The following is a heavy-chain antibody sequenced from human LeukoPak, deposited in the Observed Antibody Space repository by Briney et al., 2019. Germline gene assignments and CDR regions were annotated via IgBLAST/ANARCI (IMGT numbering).Heavy chain of an antibody. D-gene: IGHD3-10*01. CDR2: IYYSGST. V-gene: IGHV4-31*03. J-gene: IGHJ5*02. CDR3: ANYGSGSYRFDP. CDR1: GVSISSGGYY. Sequence: SQTLSLTCTVSGVSISSGGYYWSWIRQHPGKGLEWIGYIYYSGSTYYNPSLKSRVTISVDTSKNQFSLKLSSVTAADTAVYYCANYGSGSYRFDPWGQGTLVTVSS.